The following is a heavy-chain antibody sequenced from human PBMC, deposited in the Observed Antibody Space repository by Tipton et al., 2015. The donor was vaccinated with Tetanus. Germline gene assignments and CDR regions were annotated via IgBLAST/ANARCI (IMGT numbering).Heavy chain of an antibody. J-gene: IGHJ2*01. D-gene: IGHD2/OR15-2a*01. CDR3: ARDIAIVRARDWYFDV. CDR2: TWSHGGNI. Sequence: SLRLSCATSGFIFNSYGIHWVRQAPGKGLEWVAVTWSHGGNIYYADSVKGRFTISRDNSKNTLYLQMNGLSAEDTAVYYCARDIAIVRARDWYFDVWGRGTLVTVSS. CDR1: GFIFNSYG. V-gene: IGHV3-33*01.